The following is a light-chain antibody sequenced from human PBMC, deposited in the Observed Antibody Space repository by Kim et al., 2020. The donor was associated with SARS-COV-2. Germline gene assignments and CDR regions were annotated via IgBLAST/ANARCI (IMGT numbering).Light chain of an antibody. Sequence: GQRVTISCSGSSSNIGKNYVNWYQQLPGAAPKLLIYTDNQRPSGVPDRFSASKSGTSASLAISGLQSEDEADYYCAAWDDGLRSRMFGGGTQLTVL. CDR1: SSNIGKNY. CDR2: TDN. CDR3: AAWDDGLRSRM. J-gene: IGLJ3*02. V-gene: IGLV1-47*02.